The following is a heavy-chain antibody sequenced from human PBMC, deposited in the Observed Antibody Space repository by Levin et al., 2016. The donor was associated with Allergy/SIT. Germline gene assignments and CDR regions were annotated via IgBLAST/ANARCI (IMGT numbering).Heavy chain of an antibody. D-gene: IGHD3-9*01. Sequence: WIRQPPGKGLEWIGSIYYSGSTYYNPSLKSRVTISVDTSKNQFSLKLSSVTAADTAVYYCASYPGYDIGPGGGMDVWGQGTTVTVSS. CDR2: IYYSGST. CDR3: ASYPGYDIGPGGGMDV. J-gene: IGHJ6*02. V-gene: IGHV4-39*01.